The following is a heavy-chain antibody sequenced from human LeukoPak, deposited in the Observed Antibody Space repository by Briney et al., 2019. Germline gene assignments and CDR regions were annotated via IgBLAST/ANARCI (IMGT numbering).Heavy chain of an antibody. CDR1: VFALSSYA. V-gene: IGHV3-23*01. D-gene: IGHD3-9*01. Sequence: GRSLRLSCATSVFALSSYAMSWGRQAPGNGLEWVSGIGATGCSTYYADSAKARFNISRHNSKNTLYLPLNCLRTRHPTVFYFAKWEGYDILTGLDYSGQGALVTVSS. CDR3: AKWEGYDILTGLDY. J-gene: IGHJ4*02. CDR2: IGATGCST.